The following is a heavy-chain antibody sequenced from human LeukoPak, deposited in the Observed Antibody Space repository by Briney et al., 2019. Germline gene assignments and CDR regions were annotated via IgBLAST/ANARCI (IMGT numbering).Heavy chain of an antibody. V-gene: IGHV1-69*01. Sequence: SVKVSCKASGGTFSSYAISWVRQAPGQGLEWMGGIIPIFGTANYAQKFQGRVTITADESTSTAYMELSSLRSEDTAVYHCARVFTNGDCYFDYWGQGTLVTVSS. CDR3: ARVFTNGDCYFDY. CDR1: GGTFSSYA. J-gene: IGHJ4*02. CDR2: IIPIFGTA. D-gene: IGHD4-17*01.